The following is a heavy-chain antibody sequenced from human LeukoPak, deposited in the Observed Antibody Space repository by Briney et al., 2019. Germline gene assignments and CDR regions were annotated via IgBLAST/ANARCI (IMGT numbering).Heavy chain of an antibody. CDR2: ISGSGAIT. CDR1: RFTFSTYA. Sequence: GGSLRLSCAASRFTFSTYAMNWVRQAPGKGLECVSFISGSGAITYYADSVKGRFTVSRDNSKNTLYLQMNSLRDGDTAVYYCVRDHHGMDVWGQGTTVIVS. V-gene: IGHV3-23*01. CDR3: VRDHHGMDV. J-gene: IGHJ6*02.